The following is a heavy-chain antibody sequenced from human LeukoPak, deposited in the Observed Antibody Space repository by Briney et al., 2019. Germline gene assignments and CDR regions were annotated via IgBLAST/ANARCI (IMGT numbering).Heavy chain of an antibody. J-gene: IGHJ3*02. CDR2: IKTDGSRT. D-gene: IGHD5-12*01. CDR3: ARDGYEFRAFDI. Sequence: GGSLRLSCAASGFTFSSYWMHWVRHAPGKGLGWVSRIKTDGSRTHYADFAQGRFTISRDNAKNTLYLQMNSLRAEDTAVYYCARDGYEFRAFDIWGQGTMVTVSP. CDR1: GFTFSSYW. V-gene: IGHV3-74*01.